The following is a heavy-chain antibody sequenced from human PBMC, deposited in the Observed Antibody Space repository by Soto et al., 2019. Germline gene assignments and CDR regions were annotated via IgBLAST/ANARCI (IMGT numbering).Heavy chain of an antibody. Sequence: SQTLSLTCAISGDRDSLNSAAWNWNRQSPSRGLEWLGRTYYRSKWYNDYAASVKSRITINPDTSKNQFSLQLNSVTPEDTAVYFCARLRDYYDSSGYFSEALDYWGQGTLVTVSS. CDR1: GDRDSLNSAA. CDR3: ARLRDYYDSSGYFSEALDY. D-gene: IGHD3-22*01. CDR2: TYYRSKWYN. J-gene: IGHJ4*02. V-gene: IGHV6-1*01.